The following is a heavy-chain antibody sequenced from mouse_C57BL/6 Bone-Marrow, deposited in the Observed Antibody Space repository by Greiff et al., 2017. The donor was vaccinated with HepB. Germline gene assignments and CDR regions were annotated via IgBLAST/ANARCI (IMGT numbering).Heavy chain of an antibody. Sequence: VHLVESGPGLVQPSQSLSITCTVSGFSLTSYGVHWVRQSPGKGLEWLGVIWRGGSTDYNAAFMSRLSITKDNSKSQVFFKMNSLQADDTAIYYCAKIGITTVVAYYFDYWGQGTTLTVSS. CDR1: GFSLTSYG. D-gene: IGHD1-1*01. CDR3: AKIGITTVVAYYFDY. J-gene: IGHJ2*01. CDR2: IWRGGST. V-gene: IGHV2-5*01.